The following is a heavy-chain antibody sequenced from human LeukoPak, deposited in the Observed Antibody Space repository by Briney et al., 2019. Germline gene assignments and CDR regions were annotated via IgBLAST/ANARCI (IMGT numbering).Heavy chain of an antibody. D-gene: IGHD4-17*01. CDR1: GYTFTSYG. V-gene: IGHV1-18*01. J-gene: IGHJ6*02. CDR2: TSAYNGNT. CDR3: AREGVDGDYVYYYYYGMDV. Sequence: ASVKVSCKASGYTFTSYGISWVRQAPGQGLEWMGWTSAYNGNTNYAQKLQGRVTMTTDTSTSTAYMELRSLRSDDTAVYYCAREGVDGDYVYYYYYGMDVWGQGTTVTVSS.